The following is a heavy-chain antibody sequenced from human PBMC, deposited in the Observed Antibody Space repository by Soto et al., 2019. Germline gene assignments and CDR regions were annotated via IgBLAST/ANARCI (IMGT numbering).Heavy chain of an antibody. CDR2: IYWDEDK. V-gene: IGHV2-5*02. D-gene: IGHD6-19*01. Sequence: QITLKESGPTLVKPTQPLTLTCTFSGFSLSSTRMAVGWIRQPPGKALEWLALIYWDEDKRYSPFLKSRLTITKDTSKTQVVLTLSNMDNVDTASYYCAHIVVAGLGYYFDYWGQGTLVTVSS. CDR3: AHIVVAGLGYYFDY. J-gene: IGHJ4*02. CDR1: GFSLSSTRMA.